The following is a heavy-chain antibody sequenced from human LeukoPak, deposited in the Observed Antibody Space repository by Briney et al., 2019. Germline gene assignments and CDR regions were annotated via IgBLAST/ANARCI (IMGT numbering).Heavy chain of an antibody. CDR3: AKEQNSGWRDFDY. CDR2: ISYDGSEK. CDR1: GFTFGTCG. V-gene: IGHV3-30*18. Sequence: GGSLRLSCAASGFTFGTCGMHWVRQAPGRGLEWVAVISYDGSEKYYPDSVKGRSTISRDNSRNTVFLQMNSLRAEDTAVYYCAKEQNSGWRDFDYWGQGTLVTVSS. D-gene: IGHD6-19*01. J-gene: IGHJ4*02.